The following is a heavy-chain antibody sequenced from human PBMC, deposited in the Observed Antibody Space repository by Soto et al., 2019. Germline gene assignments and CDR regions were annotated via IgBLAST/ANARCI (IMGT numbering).Heavy chain of an antibody. Sequence: GGSLRLSFAASGFDFSDYYMSWIRQAPGKGLEGVGYIPSRSSNFTSYADSVMGRFTISRDKAKNSVSLQLNSLRPEDTAVYYCVRDRAYSGYTXWGQGTQVTVSX. D-gene: IGHD5-12*01. J-gene: IGHJ4*02. CDR1: GFDFSDYY. CDR3: VRDRAYSGYTX. V-gene: IGHV3-11*06. CDR2: IPSRSSNFT.